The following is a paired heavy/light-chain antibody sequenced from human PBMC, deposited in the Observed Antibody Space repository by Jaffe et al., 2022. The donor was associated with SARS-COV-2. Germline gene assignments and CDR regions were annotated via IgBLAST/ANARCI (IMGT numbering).Light chain of an antibody. CDR1: QSVLYSSNNKNY. CDR2: WAS. CDR3: QQYYSTPDT. V-gene: IGKV4-1*01. Sequence: DIVMTQSPDSLAVSLGERATINCKSSQSVLYSSNNKNYLAWYQQKPGQPPKLLIYWASTRESGVPDRFSGSGSGTDFTLTISSLQAEDVAVYYCQQYYSTPDTFGPGTKVDIK. J-gene: IGKJ3*01.
Heavy chain of an antibody. Sequence: QVQLQESGPGLVKPSETLSLTCTVSGGSISSYYWSWIRQPAGKGLEWIGRIYTSGSTNYNPSLKSRVTMSVDTSKNQFSLKLSSVTAADTAVYYCARTNYYDSSGDLWGQGTLVTVSS. V-gene: IGHV4-4*07. D-gene: IGHD3-22*01. CDR1: GGSISSYY. CDR3: ARTNYYDSSGDL. J-gene: IGHJ4*02. CDR2: IYTSGST.